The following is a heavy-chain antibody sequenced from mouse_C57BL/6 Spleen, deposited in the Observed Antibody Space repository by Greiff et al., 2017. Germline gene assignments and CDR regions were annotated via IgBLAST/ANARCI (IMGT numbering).Heavy chain of an antibody. J-gene: IGHJ2*01. D-gene: IGHD2-2*01. CDR2: IYPSDSET. Sequence: QVQLQQPGAELVRPGSSVKLSCKASGYTFTSYWLDWVKQRPGQGLEWIGNIYPSDSETHYNQKFTDKATLTVDKSSSTAYMQLSSLTSEDSAVYYCARGGYHYFDYWGQGTTLTVSS. CDR3: ARGGYHYFDY. CDR1: GYTFTSYW. V-gene: IGHV1-61*01.